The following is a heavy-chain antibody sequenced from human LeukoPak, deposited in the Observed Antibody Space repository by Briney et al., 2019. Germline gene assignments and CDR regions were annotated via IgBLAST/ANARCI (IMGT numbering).Heavy chain of an antibody. CDR3: ARPGGYSGYADFDY. V-gene: IGHV4-39*01. Sequence: PSETLSLTCTVSGGSISSSSCYWGWIRQPPGKGLEWIGSIYYSGSTYYNPSLKSRVTISVDTSKNQFSLKLSSVTAADTAVYYCARPGGYSGYADFDYWGQGTLVTVSS. D-gene: IGHD5-12*01. CDR2: IYYSGST. J-gene: IGHJ4*02. CDR1: GGSISSSSCY.